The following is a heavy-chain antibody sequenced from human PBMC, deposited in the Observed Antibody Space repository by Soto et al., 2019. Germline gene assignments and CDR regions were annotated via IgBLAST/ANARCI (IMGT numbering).Heavy chain of an antibody. CDR3: ARGGGGSYPFYFDF. Sequence: QVQLVQSGAEVKKPGSSVKVSCKASGGTFSSYAFTWVRQAPGQGLEWMGGVIPIFRTADYAQNFQGRVTITADKSTSTAYMELSSLRSEDTAVYYCARGGGGSYPFYFDFWGQGTLVTV. V-gene: IGHV1-69*06. CDR1: GGTFSSYA. CDR2: VIPIFRTA. J-gene: IGHJ4*02. D-gene: IGHD2-21*01.